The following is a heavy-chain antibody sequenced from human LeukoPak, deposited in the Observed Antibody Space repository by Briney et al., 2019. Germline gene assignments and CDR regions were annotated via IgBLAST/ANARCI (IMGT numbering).Heavy chain of an antibody. CDR2: IIPIFGTA. J-gene: IGHJ6*03. CDR3: ARGGPYGDYESPYYYYYYMDV. D-gene: IGHD4-17*01. V-gene: IGHV1-69*13. CDR1: GGTFSSYA. Sequence: GASVKVSCKASGGTFSSYAISWVRQAPGQGLEWMGGIIPIFGTANYAQKFQGRVTITADESTSTAYMELSSLRSEDTAVYYCARGGPYGDYESPYYYYYYMDVWGKGTTVTISS.